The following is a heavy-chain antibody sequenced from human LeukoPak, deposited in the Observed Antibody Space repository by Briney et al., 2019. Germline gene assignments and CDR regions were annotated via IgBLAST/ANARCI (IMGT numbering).Heavy chain of an antibody. Sequence: PGGSPRLSCAASGFTFSSYEMNWVRQAPGKGLEWVSYISSSGSTIYYADSVKGRFTISRDNAKNSLYLQMNSLRAEDTAVYYCARTPFTMVRGVPSVFFDYWGQGTLVTVSS. J-gene: IGHJ4*02. CDR3: ARTPFTMVRGVPSVFFDY. CDR2: ISSSGSTI. V-gene: IGHV3-48*03. D-gene: IGHD3-10*01. CDR1: GFTFSSYE.